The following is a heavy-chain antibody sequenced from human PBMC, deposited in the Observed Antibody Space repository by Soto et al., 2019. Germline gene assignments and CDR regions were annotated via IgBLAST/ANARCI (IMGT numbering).Heavy chain of an antibody. D-gene: IGHD2-15*01. CDR2: INPDNGNT. V-gene: IGHV1-3*01. CDR1: GYTFTRYT. CDR3: ARGIATGQLDP. Sequence: ASLKVSCKASGYTFTRYTMNWVRQSPGQRLEWMGWINPDNGNTKSSQKFQDRVIITRDTSASTTYMDLSSLRSEDTAVYYCARGIATGQLDPWGQGTTVTVSS. J-gene: IGHJ5*02.